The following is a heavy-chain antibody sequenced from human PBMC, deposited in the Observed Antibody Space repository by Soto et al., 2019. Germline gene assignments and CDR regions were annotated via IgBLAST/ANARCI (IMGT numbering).Heavy chain of an antibody. Sequence: GGSLRLSCAASGFTFSSYGMHWVRQAPGKGLEWAAVISYDGSNKYYADSVKGRFTISRDNSKNTLYLQMNSLRAEDTAVYYCAKDRGYSYGFKFYGMDVWGQGTTVTVSS. J-gene: IGHJ6*02. CDR1: GFTFSSYG. V-gene: IGHV3-30*18. CDR2: ISYDGSNK. CDR3: AKDRGYSYGFKFYGMDV. D-gene: IGHD5-18*01.